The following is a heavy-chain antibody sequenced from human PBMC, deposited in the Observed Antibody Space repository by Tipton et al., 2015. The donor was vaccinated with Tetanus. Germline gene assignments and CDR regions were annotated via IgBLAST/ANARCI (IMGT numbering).Heavy chain of an antibody. D-gene: IGHD3-10*01. Sequence: TLSLTCTVSGGSMNTRTFYWGWIRQSPGKGLEWIGSIFYSGSTYYNPSLKSRVTISVDTSQKQISLKVNSVTAADTAVYYCARDRGVRGGYYYYHGMDVWGQGTLVTVSS. CDR2: IFYSGST. V-gene: IGHV4-39*07. J-gene: IGHJ6*02. CDR3: ARDRGVRGGYYYYHGMDV. CDR1: GGSMNTRTFY.